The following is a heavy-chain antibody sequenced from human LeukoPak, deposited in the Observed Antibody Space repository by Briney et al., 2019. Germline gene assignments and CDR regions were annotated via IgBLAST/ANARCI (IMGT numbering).Heavy chain of an antibody. V-gene: IGHV4-38-2*01. CDR2: IYHTGST. Sequence: SETLSLTCGVSGYSISRGYYWAWIRQPPGKGLEWIGTIYHTGSTYYTPSLGSRVTISVDTSKNEFSLNLNSVTAADTAVYYCARAGWIITSGIDYWGQGALVRVSS. CDR3: ARAGWIITSGIDY. J-gene: IGHJ4*02. CDR1: GYSISRGYY. D-gene: IGHD3-10*01.